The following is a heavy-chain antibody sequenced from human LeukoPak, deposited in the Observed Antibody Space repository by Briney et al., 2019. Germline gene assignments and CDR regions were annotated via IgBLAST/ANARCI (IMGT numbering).Heavy chain of an antibody. CDR1: GGSISSYY. CDR2: IYYSGST. Sequence: SETLSLTCTVSGGSISSYYWSWIRQPPGKGLEWIGYIYYSGSTNYNPSLKGRVTISVDTSKNQFSLKLSSVTAADTAVYYCARDILTGYSNWFDPWGQGTLVTVSS. CDR3: ARDILTGYSNWFDP. J-gene: IGHJ5*02. V-gene: IGHV4-59*01. D-gene: IGHD3-9*01.